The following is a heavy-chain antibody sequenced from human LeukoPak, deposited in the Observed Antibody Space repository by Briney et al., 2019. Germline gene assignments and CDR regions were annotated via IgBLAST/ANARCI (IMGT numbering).Heavy chain of an antibody. CDR3: ARDGSGSPERY. D-gene: IGHD3-10*01. CDR2: IHTIGST. J-gene: IGHJ4*02. Sequence: PSETLSLTXTVSGGSISSGNYYWSWIRQPAGKGLEWIGRIHTIGSTNYNPYLKSRVTISVDTSKNKFSLKLSSVTVADTAVYYCARDGSGSPERYWGQGTLVTVSS. V-gene: IGHV4-61*02. CDR1: GGSISSGNYY.